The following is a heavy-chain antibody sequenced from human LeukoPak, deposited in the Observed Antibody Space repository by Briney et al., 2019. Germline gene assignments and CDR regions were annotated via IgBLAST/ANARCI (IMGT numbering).Heavy chain of an antibody. CDR2: IWYDGSNK. V-gene: IGHV3-33*01. CDR1: GFTFSSYG. J-gene: IGHJ4*02. Sequence: GGSLRLSCAASGFTFSSYGMHWVRQAPGKGLEWVAVIWYDGSNKYYADSVKGRFTISRDNSKSTLYLQMNSLRAEDTAVYYCAREGEYSSSWLDYWGQGTLVTVSS. CDR3: AREGEYSSSWLDY. D-gene: IGHD6-13*01.